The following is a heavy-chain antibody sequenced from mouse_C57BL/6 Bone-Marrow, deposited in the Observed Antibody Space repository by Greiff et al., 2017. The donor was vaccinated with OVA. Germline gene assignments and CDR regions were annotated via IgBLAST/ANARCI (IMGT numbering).Heavy chain of an antibody. CDR2: IRNKANGYTT. J-gene: IGHJ3*01. CDR3: ARYDGYAWFAY. CDR1: GFTFTDYY. Sequence: EVQLVESGGGLVQPGGSLSLSCAASGFTFTDYYMSWVRQPPGKALEWLGFIRNKANGYTTEYSASVKGRFTISRDNSQSIFYLQMNALRAEDSATYYCARYDGYAWFAYWGQGTLVTVSA. V-gene: IGHV7-3*01. D-gene: IGHD2-2*01.